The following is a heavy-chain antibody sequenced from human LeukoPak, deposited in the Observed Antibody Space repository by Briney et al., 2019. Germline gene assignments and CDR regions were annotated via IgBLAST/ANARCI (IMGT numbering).Heavy chain of an antibody. CDR2: IYSSGTT. D-gene: IGHD3-16*01. Sequence: PSETLSLTCTVSGGSINNYYWSWIRQPPGKGLEWIGFIYSSGTTSYNPSLKSRVTISVDTSKNQFSLKLASVTAADPAVYYCARDRWTFGTSSIWYFDLWGRGTLITVSS. CDR1: GGSINNYY. J-gene: IGHJ2*01. CDR3: ARDRWTFGTSSIWYFDL. V-gene: IGHV4-59*01.